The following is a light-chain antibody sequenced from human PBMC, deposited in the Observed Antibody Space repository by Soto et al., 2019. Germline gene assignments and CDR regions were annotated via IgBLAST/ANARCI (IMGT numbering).Light chain of an antibody. J-gene: IGKJ1*01. CDR3: QQYDNWPWT. CDR1: QSIGLA. Sequence: EIVLTQPPATLSLSPGERATLSCRASQSIGLAIAWYQHKPGQAPRLLIFDASQRATGIPARFRGSGSGTDFTLSISSLEPEDFAVYYCQQYDNWPWTFGQGTKVDIK. CDR2: DAS. V-gene: IGKV3-11*01.